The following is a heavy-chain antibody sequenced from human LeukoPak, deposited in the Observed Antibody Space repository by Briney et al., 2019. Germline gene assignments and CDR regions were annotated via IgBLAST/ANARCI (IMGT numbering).Heavy chain of an antibody. CDR1: EFSFTDTW. D-gene: IGHD6-19*01. CDR3: TTVTVCTGSSCPGAFDH. J-gene: IGHJ4*02. CDR2: IKSKTNGETT. V-gene: IGHV3-15*01. Sequence: PGGSLRLSCTVSEFSFTDTWMNWVRQAPGKGLEWVGRIKSKTNGETTDYAAPVKGRFTISRDDSKDTLFLQMNSLKTEDTAVYFCTTVTVCTGSSCPGAFDHWGQGTLVTASS.